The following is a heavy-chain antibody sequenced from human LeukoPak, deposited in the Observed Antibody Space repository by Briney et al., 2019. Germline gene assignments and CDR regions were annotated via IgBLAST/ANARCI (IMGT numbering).Heavy chain of an antibody. V-gene: IGHV1-69*01. J-gene: IGHJ5*02. D-gene: IGHD1-26*01. CDR2: IIPIFGTA. Sequence: SVKVSCKASGGTFSSYAISWVRQAPGQGLEWMGGIIPIFGTANYAQKFQGRVTITADESTSTAYMELSSLRSEDTAVYYCARDRLYSGSYYVNWFDPWGQGTLVTVSS. CDR1: GGTFSSYA. CDR3: ARDRLYSGSYYVNWFDP.